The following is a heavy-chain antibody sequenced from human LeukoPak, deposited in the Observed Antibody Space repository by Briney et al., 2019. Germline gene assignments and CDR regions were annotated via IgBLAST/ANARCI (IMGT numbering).Heavy chain of an antibody. D-gene: IGHD3-22*01. CDR1: GYTFTSYG. J-gene: IGHJ4*02. CDR2: ISAYNGNT. V-gene: IGHV1-18*01. CDR3: ARDRVGYDSSGYYHPFDY. Sequence: ASVKVSCKASGYTFTSYGISWVRQAPGQGLEWMGWISAYNGNTNYAQKLQGRVTMTTDTSTSTAYMELRSLRSDDTAVYYCARDRVGYDSSGYYHPFDYWGQGTLVTVSS.